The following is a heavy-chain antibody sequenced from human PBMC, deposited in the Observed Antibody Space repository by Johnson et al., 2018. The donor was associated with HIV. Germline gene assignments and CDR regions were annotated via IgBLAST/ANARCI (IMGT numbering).Heavy chain of an antibody. J-gene: IGHJ3*02. CDR1: GFTFSNAW. D-gene: IGHD3-3*01. CDR2: IKSKTDGGAI. V-gene: IGHV3-15*01. CDR3: TRIWSSAGAFDI. Sequence: VQLVESGGGLVKPGGSLRLSCAASGFTFSNAWMSWVRQAPGKGLEWVDRIKSKTDGGAIDYAAPVKGRFTISRDDSKSIAYLQMNSLKTEDTAVYYCTRIWSSAGAFDIWGQGTMVTVSS.